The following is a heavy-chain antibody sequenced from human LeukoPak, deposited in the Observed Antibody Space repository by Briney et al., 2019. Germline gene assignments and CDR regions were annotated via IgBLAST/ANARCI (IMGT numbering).Heavy chain of an antibody. CDR1: GFTFGSYG. J-gene: IGHJ4*02. V-gene: IGHV3-30*18. Sequence: GRSLRLSCAASGFTFGSYGMHWVRQAPGKGLEWVAVISYDGSNKYYADSVKGRFTISRDNSKNTLYLQMNSLRAEDTAVYYCAKAEYSSGWYQDYWGQGTLVTVSS. D-gene: IGHD6-19*01. CDR3: AKAEYSSGWYQDY. CDR2: ISYDGSNK.